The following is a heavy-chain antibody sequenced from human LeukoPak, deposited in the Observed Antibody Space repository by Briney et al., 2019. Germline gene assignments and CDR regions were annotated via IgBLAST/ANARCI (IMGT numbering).Heavy chain of an antibody. CDR1: GGSTTDYY. CDR2: IYYSGST. CDR3: ARGTGAYYYL. J-gene: IGHJ3*01. V-gene: IGHV4-59*01. D-gene: IGHD3-22*01. Sequence: PSETLSLTCTVSGGSTTDYYWSWIRQPPGKGLEWIGYIYYSGSTKYNPYLKSRVTISIDTSKNQFSLKLSFVTAADTALYYCARGTGAYYYLWGQGTVVTVSS.